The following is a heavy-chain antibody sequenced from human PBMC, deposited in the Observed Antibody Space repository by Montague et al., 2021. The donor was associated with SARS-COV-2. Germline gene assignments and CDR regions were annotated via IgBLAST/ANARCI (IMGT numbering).Heavy chain of an antibody. D-gene: IGHD3-10*01. Sequence: SETLSLTCIVSSGSIISSGYYWGWIRQPPGKELEWIGNIYYSGTTYYXXXLQSRGTISVDTSKNHLSLRLSSVTAADTAVYFCARGMIRGVTTPFDYWGQGSQVTVSS. CDR1: SGSIISSGYY. V-gene: IGHV4-39*02. J-gene: IGHJ4*02. CDR2: IYYSGTT. CDR3: ARGMIRGVTTPFDY.